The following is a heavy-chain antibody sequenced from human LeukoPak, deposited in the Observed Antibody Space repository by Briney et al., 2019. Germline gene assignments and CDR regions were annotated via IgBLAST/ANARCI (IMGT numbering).Heavy chain of an antibody. J-gene: IGHJ4*02. D-gene: IGHD3-16*01. V-gene: IGHV2-5*02. CDR1: GFSLNTGAVG. CDR3: ARTIGPFDY. Sequence: SGPTLVNPTQTLTLTCTFSGFSLNTGAVGVGWIRQPPGKGLEWLALIYWDDDKRYSPSLKSRLSITKDTSKNQVVLTMTNVDPMDTATYYCARTIGPFDYWGQGTLVTVSS. CDR2: IYWDDDK.